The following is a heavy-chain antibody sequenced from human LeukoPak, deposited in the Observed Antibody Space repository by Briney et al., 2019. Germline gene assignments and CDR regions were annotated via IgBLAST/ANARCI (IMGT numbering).Heavy chain of an antibody. J-gene: IGHJ4*02. CDR2: ISGSGGNT. V-gene: IGHV3-23*01. D-gene: IGHD2-15*01. CDR1: GFTFSTYA. CDR3: AKTKVAAILVGFDY. Sequence: GGSLRLSCAASGFTFSTYAMSWVRQAPGKGLVWVSGISGSGGNTYYADSVKGRFTISRDNSKNTLYLQMNSLRAENTAVYYCAKTKVAAILVGFDYWGQGTLVTVSS.